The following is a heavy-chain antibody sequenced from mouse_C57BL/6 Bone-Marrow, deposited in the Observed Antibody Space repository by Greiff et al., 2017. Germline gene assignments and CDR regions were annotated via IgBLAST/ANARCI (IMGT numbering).Heavy chain of an antibody. Sequence: QVQLQQSGPGLVQPSQSLSITCTVSGFSLTSYGVHWVRQSPGKGLEWLGVIWSGGSTDYYAAFISRLSISKDNSKSQVFFKMNSLQADDTAIYYCDRNYGSSYWYFDVWGTGTTVTVSA. D-gene: IGHD1-1*01. CDR2: IWSGGST. CDR3: DRNYGSSYWYFDV. J-gene: IGHJ1*03. CDR1: GFSLTSYG. V-gene: IGHV2-2*01.